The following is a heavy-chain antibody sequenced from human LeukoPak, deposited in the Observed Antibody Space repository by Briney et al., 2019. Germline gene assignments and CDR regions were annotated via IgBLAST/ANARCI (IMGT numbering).Heavy chain of an antibody. CDR3: ARVRGNYYYYYMDV. J-gene: IGHJ6*03. CDR2: IIPIFGTA. CDR1: GGTFSSYA. D-gene: IGHD3-16*01. V-gene: IGHV1-69*05. Sequence: SVKVSCKASGGTFSSYAISWVRQAPGQGLEWMGGIIPIFGTANYAQKLQGRVTITTDESTSTAYMELSSLRSEDTAVYYCARVRGNYYYYYMDVWGKGTTVTVS.